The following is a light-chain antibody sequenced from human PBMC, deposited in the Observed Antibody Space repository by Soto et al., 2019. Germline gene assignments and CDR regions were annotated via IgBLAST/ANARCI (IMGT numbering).Light chain of an antibody. CDR2: DAS. J-gene: IGKJ1*01. CDR1: QDIKKF. Sequence: DIQVTQSPYSLSASPGDRITITCRASQDIKKFLAWYQQKPGEVPHLLIYDASTLRPGVPSRFSGNASGTDFTLTIASLQPEDVATYFCQKYDRAPAAFGQGTKVDVK. CDR3: QKYDRAPAA. V-gene: IGKV1-27*01.